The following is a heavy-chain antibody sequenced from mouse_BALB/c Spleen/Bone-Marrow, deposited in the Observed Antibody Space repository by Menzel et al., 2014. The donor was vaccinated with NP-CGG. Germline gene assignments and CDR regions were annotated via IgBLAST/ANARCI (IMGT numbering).Heavy chain of an antibody. D-gene: IGHD2-3*01. V-gene: IGHV1-14*01. Sequence: VQLQQSGPELVKPGASVKMSCKASGYIFTAYVMHWVKQTPGQGLEWIGFFNPYNDDSNYNEKFKGKATLTSDKSSSPAYMELSSLASEDSAVYYCAREGWLLRFDYWGQGTTLTVSS. CDR3: AREGWLLRFDY. CDR1: GYIFTAYV. CDR2: FNPYNDDS. J-gene: IGHJ2*01.